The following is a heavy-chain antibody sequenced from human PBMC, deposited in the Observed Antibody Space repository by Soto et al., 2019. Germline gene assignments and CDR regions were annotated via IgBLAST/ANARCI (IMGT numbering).Heavy chain of an antibody. Sequence: PSETLSLTCTVSGAPVSSETHFWTWIRQPPGKGLEWIGYMYYSGITNSNPALKSRVTLSVDRSRNRFSLSLNSVTAADTAVYYCAREDMSGTYYFDYWGPGTQVTV. CDR2: MYYSGIT. CDR1: GAPVSSETHF. V-gene: IGHV4-61*01. CDR3: AREDMSGTYYFDY. D-gene: IGHD1-26*01. J-gene: IGHJ4*02.